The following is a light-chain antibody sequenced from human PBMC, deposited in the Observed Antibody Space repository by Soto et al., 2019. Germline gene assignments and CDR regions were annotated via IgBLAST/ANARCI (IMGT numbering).Light chain of an antibody. CDR1: QGITSF. V-gene: IGKV1-9*01. CDR2: TAS. CDR3: QQLNSYPLT. J-gene: IGKJ4*01. Sequence: DIQLTQSPSFLSASVGDRVSITCRASQGITSFLAWYQQIPGKAPKLLIYTASTLQSGVPPRFSGSGSGTEFTLTISSLQPEDFGTYYCQQLNSYPLTFGGGTRVAIK.